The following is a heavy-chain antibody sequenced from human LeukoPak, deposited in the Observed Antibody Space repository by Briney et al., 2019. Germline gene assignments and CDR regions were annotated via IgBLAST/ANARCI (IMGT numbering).Heavy chain of an antibody. J-gene: IGHJ4*02. Sequence: GGSLRLSCSASGFTFSSHGFHGVRQSPGKGLEHVSAIGHDETETYYADSVKGRFTISRDNSKNTVSFQLSSLRVDDTAVYCCLVVGFQGRFIYWGAGAPVTV. V-gene: IGHV3-64D*06. CDR2: IGHDETET. CDR1: GFTFSSHG. D-gene: IGHD2-15*01. CDR3: LVVGFQGRFIY.